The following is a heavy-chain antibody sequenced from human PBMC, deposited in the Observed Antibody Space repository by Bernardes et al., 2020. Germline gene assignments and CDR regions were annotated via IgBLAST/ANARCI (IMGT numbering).Heavy chain of an antibody. CDR2: INQDGSEK. Sequence: GGSLRLSCGASGFTFSSYWVSWVRQAPGKGLEWVANINQDGSEKYYVDSVKGRFTISRDNAKNSLYLQMNSLRAEDTAVYYCLRLGEFFRELGDYWGQGTLVTVSS. CDR3: LRLGEFFRELGDY. J-gene: IGHJ4*02. CDR1: GFTFSSYW. V-gene: IGHV3-7*01. D-gene: IGHD3-16*01.